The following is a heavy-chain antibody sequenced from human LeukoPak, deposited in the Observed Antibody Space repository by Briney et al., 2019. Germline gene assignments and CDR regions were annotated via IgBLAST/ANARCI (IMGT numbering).Heavy chain of an antibody. Sequence: PGGSLRLSCAASGFTFSSYSMNCVRQAPGRGLVWVSCISSSSSTIYSAASVKGRFTISRDNAKNSLYLQMNSLRAEDTAVYYCARDPKWAFGGVVGGDFDYWGQGTLVSVSS. J-gene: IGHJ4*02. V-gene: IGHV3-48*04. CDR2: ISSSSSTI. CDR1: GFTFSSYS. CDR3: ARDPKWAFGGVVGGDFDY. D-gene: IGHD3-16*02.